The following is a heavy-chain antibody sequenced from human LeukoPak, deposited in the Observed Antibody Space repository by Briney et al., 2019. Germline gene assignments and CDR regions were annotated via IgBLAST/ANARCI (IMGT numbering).Heavy chain of an antibody. CDR1: GFTFSRYA. CDR3: AKDGPFRWPPYYFDY. V-gene: IGHV3-23*01. D-gene: IGHD2-15*01. CDR2: ISGSGDST. Sequence: GGSLRLSCAASGFTFSRYAMSWVRQAPGKGLEWVSGISGSGDSTYNADFVKGRFTISRDNSKNTLYLQMNSLRAEDTAVYYCAKDGPFRWPPYYFDYWGQGTLVTVSS. J-gene: IGHJ4*02.